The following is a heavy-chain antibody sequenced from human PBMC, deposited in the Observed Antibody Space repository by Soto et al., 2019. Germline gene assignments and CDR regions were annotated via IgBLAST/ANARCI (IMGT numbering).Heavy chain of an antibody. D-gene: IGHD2-21*02. CDR2: IGRRSDI. Sequence: GSLRLSCEASGFSFSTYSMHWVRQSPGKGLEWVSSIGRRSDIYYADSVKGRFTISRDNAKNSVSLQMNSLRDEDTAVYYCAREETAWPLAYGLDVWGQGTTVTVSS. J-gene: IGHJ6*02. V-gene: IGHV3-21*01. CDR1: GFSFSTYS. CDR3: AREETAWPLAYGLDV.